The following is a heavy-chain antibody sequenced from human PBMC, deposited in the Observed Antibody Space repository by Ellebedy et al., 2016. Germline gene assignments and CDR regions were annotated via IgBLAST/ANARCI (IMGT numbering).Heavy chain of an antibody. CDR2: INHSGST. CDR1: GGSFSGYY. D-gene: IGHD6-13*01. J-gene: IGHJ5*02. Sequence: SETLSLTXAVYGGSFSGYYWSWIRQPPGKGLEWIGEINHSGSTNYNPSLKSRVTISVDTSKNQFSLKLSSVTAADTAVYYCARSDTYSSTWYDVSGPWGQGTLVTVSS. CDR3: ARSDTYSSTWYDVSGP. V-gene: IGHV4-34*01.